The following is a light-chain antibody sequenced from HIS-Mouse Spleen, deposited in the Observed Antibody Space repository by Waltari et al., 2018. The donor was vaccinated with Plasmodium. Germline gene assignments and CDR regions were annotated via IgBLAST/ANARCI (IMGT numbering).Light chain of an antibody. CDR1: QSVSSSY. Sequence: EIVMTQSPATLSLSPGERATLYCRASQSVSSSYLSWYQQKPGQAPRLLIFGASTRATVIPARFSGSGSGTDFTLTISSLQPEDFAVYYCQQDYNLPYTFGQGTKLEIK. J-gene: IGKJ2*01. CDR2: GAS. CDR3: QQDYNLPYT. V-gene: IGKV3D-7*01.